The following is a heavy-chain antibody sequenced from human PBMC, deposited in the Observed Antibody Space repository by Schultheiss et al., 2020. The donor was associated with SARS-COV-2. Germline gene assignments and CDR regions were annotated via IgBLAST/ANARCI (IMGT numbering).Heavy chain of an antibody. V-gene: IGHV3-23*01. D-gene: IGHD3-10*01. CDR1: GFTFSSYE. Sequence: GGSLRLSCAASGFTFSSYEMNWVRQAPGKGLEWVSAISGSGGSTYYADSVKGRFTISRDNSKNTLYLQMNSLRAEDTAVYYCATVRGVIDYWGQGTLVTVSS. CDR2: ISGSGGST. J-gene: IGHJ4*02. CDR3: ATVRGVIDY.